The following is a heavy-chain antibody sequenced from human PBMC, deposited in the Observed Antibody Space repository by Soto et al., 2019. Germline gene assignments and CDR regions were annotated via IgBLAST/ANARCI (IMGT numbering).Heavy chain of an antibody. CDR1: WGTLRSYG. V-gene: IGHV1-69*01. D-gene: IGHD6-25*01. Sequence: GGSGEVSRKASWGTLRSYGFSWGGQAPGQGLEWMGGIIPIFGTANYAQKFQGRVTITADESTSTAYMELSSLRSEDTAVYYCAQYSSGCNWFDPWGQGTLVTVSS. CDR3: AQYSSGCNWFDP. CDR2: IIPIFGTA. J-gene: IGHJ5*02.